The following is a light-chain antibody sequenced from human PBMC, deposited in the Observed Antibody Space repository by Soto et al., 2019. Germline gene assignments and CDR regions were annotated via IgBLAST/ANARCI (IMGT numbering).Light chain of an antibody. CDR2: AAS. CDR3: QHSTTWT. V-gene: IGKV1-39*01. CDR1: QGISTY. Sequence: DIQMTQSPSSLSSSVGYIFTITCRASQGISTYLNWYQQKPGKAPKLLIYAASSLQSGVPSRFSGSGSETDFTLTISSLQPEDFATYSCQHSTTWTFGQGTKV. J-gene: IGKJ1*01.